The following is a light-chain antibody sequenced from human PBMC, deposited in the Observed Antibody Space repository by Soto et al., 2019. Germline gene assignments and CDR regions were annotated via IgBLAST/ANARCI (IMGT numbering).Light chain of an antibody. CDR1: QTISSW. V-gene: IGKV1-5*03. J-gene: IGKJ1*01. CDR3: QQYNGT. Sequence: DIQMTQSPSTLSATVGDSVTITCRASQTISSWLAWYQQKLGKAPKLLIYKASSLEGGVPSRFSGSGSGTEFTLTISSLQPDDSATYYCQQYNGTFGQGTKVEVK. CDR2: KAS.